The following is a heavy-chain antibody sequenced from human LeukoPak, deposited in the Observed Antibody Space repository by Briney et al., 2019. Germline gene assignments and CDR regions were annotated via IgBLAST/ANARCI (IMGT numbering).Heavy chain of an antibody. CDR2: ISGDGAVS. CDR3: AQNRLDCTNTPCYVY. CDR1: GFTFSSNG. V-gene: IGHV3-23*01. Sequence: GGSLRLSCAASGFTFSSNGMHWVRQAPGKGLEWVSAISGDGAVSYYADSVKGRFTISRDNSKSTLYLQMNSLRAEDTAVYYCAQNRLDCTNTPCYVYWGQGTLVTVSS. D-gene: IGHD2-8*01. J-gene: IGHJ4*02.